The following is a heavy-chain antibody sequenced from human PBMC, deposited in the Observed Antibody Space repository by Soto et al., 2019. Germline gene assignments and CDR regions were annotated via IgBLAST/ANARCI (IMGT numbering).Heavy chain of an antibody. CDR1: GYTLTELS. Sequence: ASVKVSCKVSGYTLTELSMHWVRQAPGKGLEWMGGFDPEDGETIYAQKFQGRVTMTEDTSTDTAYMELSSLRSEDTAVYYCANLGSAGSWSYAPSYHYGTDVCGQCTSETVT. CDR2: FDPEDGET. J-gene: IGHJ6*02. V-gene: IGHV1-24*01. D-gene: IGHD3-10*01. CDR3: ANLGSAGSWSYAPSYHYGTDV.